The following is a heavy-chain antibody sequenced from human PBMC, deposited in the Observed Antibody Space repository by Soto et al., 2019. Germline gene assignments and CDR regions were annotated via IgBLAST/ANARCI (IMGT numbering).Heavy chain of an antibody. Sequence: PSETLSLTCTVSGGSHSSSSYYWGWIRQPPGKGLDWIGSIYYSGSTYYNPSLKSRVTISVDTSKNQFSLKLSSVTAADTAVYYCASPQYCSGGSCYLSDYMDVWGKGTTVTV. CDR2: IYYSGST. J-gene: IGHJ6*03. CDR3: ASPQYCSGGSCYLSDYMDV. V-gene: IGHV4-39*01. CDR1: GGSHSSSSYY. D-gene: IGHD2-15*01.